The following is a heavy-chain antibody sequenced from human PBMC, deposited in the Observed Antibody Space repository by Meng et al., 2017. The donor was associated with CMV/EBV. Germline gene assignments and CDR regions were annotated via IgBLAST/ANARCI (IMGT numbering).Heavy chain of an antibody. D-gene: IGHD3-3*01. CDR2: ISSSGSTI. CDR3: ARDNFRLITIDYYYYYGMDV. CDR1: EFTFSSYE. J-gene: IGHJ6*02. Sequence: GGSLRLSCAASEFTFSSYEMSWVRQAPGKGLEWVSYISSSGSTIYYVDSVKGRFTISRDNAKNSLYLQMNSLRAEDTAVYYCARDNFRLITIDYYYYYGMDVWGQGTMVTVSS. V-gene: IGHV3-48*03.